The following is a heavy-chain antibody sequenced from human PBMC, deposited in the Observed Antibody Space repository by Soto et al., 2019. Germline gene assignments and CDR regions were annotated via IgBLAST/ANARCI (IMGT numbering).Heavy chain of an antibody. CDR3: ARRGYCSGGSCYSWFDP. Sequence: SETLSLTCAVYGGSFSGYYWSWIRQPPGKGLEWIGEINHSGSTNYNPSLKSRVTISVDTSKNQFSLKLSSVTAADTAVYYCARRGYCSGGSCYSWFDPWGQGTLVTVSS. CDR2: INHSGST. D-gene: IGHD2-15*01. J-gene: IGHJ5*02. CDR1: GGSFSGYY. V-gene: IGHV4-34*01.